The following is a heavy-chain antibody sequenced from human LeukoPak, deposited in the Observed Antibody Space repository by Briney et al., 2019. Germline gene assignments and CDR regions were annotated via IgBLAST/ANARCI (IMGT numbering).Heavy chain of an antibody. J-gene: IGHJ3*02. CDR1: GFTFSSYG. Sequence: PGGSLRLSCAASGFTFSSYGMHWVRQAPGKGLEWVAVIWYDGSNKYYADSVKGRFTISRDNSKNTLYLQMNSLRAEDTAVYYCARERVWGTQGAFDIWGQGTMVTVSS. CDR2: IWYDGSNK. D-gene: IGHD3-16*01. V-gene: IGHV3-33*01. CDR3: ARERVWGTQGAFDI.